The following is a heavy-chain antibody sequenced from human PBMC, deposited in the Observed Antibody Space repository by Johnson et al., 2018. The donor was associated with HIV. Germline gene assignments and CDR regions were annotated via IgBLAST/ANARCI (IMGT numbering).Heavy chain of an antibody. J-gene: IGHJ3*02. V-gene: IGHV3-66*01. CDR1: GFTVSSNY. Sequence: VQLVESGGGVVQPGRSLRLSCAASGFTVSSNYMSWVRQAPGKGLEWVSLIYSGGSTYYADSVKGRFTISRDNSKNTLYLQMNSLRAEDTAVYYSASRQYFSSFDIWGQGTMVTVSS. D-gene: IGHD3-3*01. CDR2: IYSGGST. CDR3: ASRQYFSSFDI.